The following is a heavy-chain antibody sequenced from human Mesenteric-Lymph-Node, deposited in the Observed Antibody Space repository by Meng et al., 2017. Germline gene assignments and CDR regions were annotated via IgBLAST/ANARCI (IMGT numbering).Heavy chain of an antibody. V-gene: IGHV1-8*02. Sequence: QVQLVQSGAEVKKPGSSVKVSCKASGGTFSSYAISWVRQAPGQGLEWMGWMNPENGNTAYAERFQGRVTMSRDTSISTAYMELSGLTSEDTAVYYCARGVQAGVDYWGQGTLVTVSS. J-gene: IGHJ4*02. CDR1: GGTFSSYA. CDR3: ARGVQAGVDY. CDR2: MNPENGNT. D-gene: IGHD2-2*01.